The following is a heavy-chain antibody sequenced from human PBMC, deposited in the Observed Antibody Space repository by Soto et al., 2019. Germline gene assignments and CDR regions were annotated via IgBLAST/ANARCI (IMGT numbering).Heavy chain of an antibody. V-gene: IGHV1-18*01. Sequence: VSVKGSCKGSGWSLSSYPISRLRHENGQGLEWMGWISAYNGNTNYAQKLQGRVTMTTDTSTSTAYSELSRLRSDDTAVYYCARKEAGTLMSDDAFDIWGQGTMVTVSS. CDR2: ISAYNGNT. J-gene: IGHJ3*02. D-gene: IGHD6-19*01. CDR1: GWSLSSYP. CDR3: ARKEAGTLMSDDAFDI.